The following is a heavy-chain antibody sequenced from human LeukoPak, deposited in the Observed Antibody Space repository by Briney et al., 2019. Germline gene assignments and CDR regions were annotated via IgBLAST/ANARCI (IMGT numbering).Heavy chain of an antibody. J-gene: IGHJ6*03. Sequence: GESLKISCKGSGYSFTSYWIGWVRQMPGKGLEWMGIIYPGDSDTRYSPSFQGQVTILADKSISTAYLQWSSLKASDTAMYYCARQWEPQPGEYYYYYMDVWGKGTTVTVSS. CDR2: IYPGDSDT. V-gene: IGHV5-51*01. CDR1: GYSFTSYW. CDR3: ARQWEPQPGEYYYYYMDV. D-gene: IGHD1-26*01.